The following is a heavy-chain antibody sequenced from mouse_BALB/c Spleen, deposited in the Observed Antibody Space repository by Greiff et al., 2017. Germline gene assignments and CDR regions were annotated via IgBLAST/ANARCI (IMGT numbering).Heavy chain of an antibody. CDR3: VRDYYGSSYNDYAMDY. D-gene: IGHD1-1*01. CDR2: IWTGGGT. Sequence: QVQLKESGPGLVAPSQSLSITCTVSGFSLTSYDISWIRQPPGKGLEWLGVIWTGGGTNYNSAFMSRLSISKDNSKSQVFLKMNSLQTDDTAIYYCVRDYYGSSYNDYAMDYWGQGTSVTVSS. CDR1: GFSLTSYD. J-gene: IGHJ4*01. V-gene: IGHV2-9-2*01.